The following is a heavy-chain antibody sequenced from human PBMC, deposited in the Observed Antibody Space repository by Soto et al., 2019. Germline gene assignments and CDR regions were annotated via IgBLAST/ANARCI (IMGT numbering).Heavy chain of an antibody. D-gene: IGHD3-10*01. Sequence: SETRSLTCTVSGGSISSSSYYWGWIRQPPGKGLEWIGSIYYSGSTYYNPSLKSRVTISVDTSKNQFSLKLSSVTAADTAVYYCARRSRYGSGSLHFDYWGQGTLVTVSS. CDR1: GGSISSSSYY. J-gene: IGHJ4*02. V-gene: IGHV4-39*01. CDR2: IYYSGST. CDR3: ARRSRYGSGSLHFDY.